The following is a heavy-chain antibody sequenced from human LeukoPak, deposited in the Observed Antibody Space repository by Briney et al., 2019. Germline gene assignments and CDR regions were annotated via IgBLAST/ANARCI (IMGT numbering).Heavy chain of an antibody. V-gene: IGHV1-46*01. J-gene: IGHJ5*02. Sequence: GASVKVSCKASGYTFTSYYMHWVRQAPGRGLEWMGIINPSGGSTSYAQKFQGRVTMTRDMSTSTVYMELSSLRSEDTAVYYCARDRLSITTIVVGENWFDPWGQGTLVTVSS. CDR2: INPSGGST. D-gene: IGHD3-22*01. CDR1: GYTFTSYY. CDR3: ARDRLSITTIVVGENWFDP.